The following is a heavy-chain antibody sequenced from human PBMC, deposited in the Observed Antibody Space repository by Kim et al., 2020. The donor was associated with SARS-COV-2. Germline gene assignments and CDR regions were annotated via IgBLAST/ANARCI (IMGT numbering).Heavy chain of an antibody. CDR3: ARDYWDSVWSGYAAY. CDR2: IYTSGST. V-gene: IGHV4-4*07. Sequence: SETLSLTCTVSGGSISSYYWSWIRQPAGKGLEWIGRIYTSGSTNYNPSLKSRVTMSVDTSKNQFSLKLSSVTAADTAVYYCARDYWDSVWSGYAAYWGQGTLVTVSS. J-gene: IGHJ4*02. CDR1: GGSISSYY. D-gene: IGHD3-3*01.